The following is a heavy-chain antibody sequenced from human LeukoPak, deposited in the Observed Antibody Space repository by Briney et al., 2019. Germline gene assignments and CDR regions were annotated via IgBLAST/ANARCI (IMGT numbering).Heavy chain of an antibody. V-gene: IGHV3-21*01. D-gene: IGHD2-21*02. CDR1: GITLSSYT. Sequence: PGGSLRLSCAASGITLSSYTMNWVRQAPGKGLEWVSSISSSSTYLDYADSLKGRFTISRDNAKNSLYLQMNSLRAEDTAVYYCARRSYCGGDCYGSDAFDIWGQGTMVTVSS. J-gene: IGHJ3*02. CDR3: ARRSYCGGDCYGSDAFDI. CDR2: ISSSSTYL.